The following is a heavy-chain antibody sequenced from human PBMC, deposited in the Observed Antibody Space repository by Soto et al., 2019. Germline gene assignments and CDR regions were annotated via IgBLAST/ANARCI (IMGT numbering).Heavy chain of an antibody. CDR1: GYTFTSYG. Sequence: VAPVKVSCTTSGYTFTSYGVSWVSPAPGQWLEWMGWISAYNGNTNYAQKLQGRVTMTTDTSTSTAYMELRSLRSDDTVVYYCARDSSGWGADAFDIWGQGTMVTVSS. CDR2: ISAYNGNT. V-gene: IGHV1-18*01. D-gene: IGHD6-19*01. J-gene: IGHJ3*02. CDR3: ARDSSGWGADAFDI.